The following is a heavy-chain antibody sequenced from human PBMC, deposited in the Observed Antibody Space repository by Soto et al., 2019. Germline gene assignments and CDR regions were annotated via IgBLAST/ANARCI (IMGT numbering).Heavy chain of an antibody. J-gene: IGHJ4*02. Sequence: SETLSLTCTASGDSISSSNDYWSWIRQPPGKGLEWIGYIYYSGTTYYNPSLKSRVAISVDTSKNQFSLKLSSVTAADTAVYYCARGDYSDKSGARNWGQGTLVTVS. CDR1: GDSISSSNDY. CDR3: ARGDYSDKSGARN. D-gene: IGHD3-22*01. CDR2: IYYSGTT. V-gene: IGHV4-30-4*01.